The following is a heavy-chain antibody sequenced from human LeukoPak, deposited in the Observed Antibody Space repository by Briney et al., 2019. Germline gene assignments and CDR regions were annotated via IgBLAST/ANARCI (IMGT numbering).Heavy chain of an antibody. CDR2: INPNSGGT. Sequence: ASVKVSCKASGYTFTGYYMHWVRPAPGQGLEWMGWINPNSGGTNYAQKFQGRVTMTRDTSISTAYMELSRLRSDDTAIYYCAKSWELLNFDYWGQGTLVTVSS. J-gene: IGHJ4*02. D-gene: IGHD1-26*01. CDR3: AKSWELLNFDY. V-gene: IGHV1-2*02. CDR1: GYTFTGYY.